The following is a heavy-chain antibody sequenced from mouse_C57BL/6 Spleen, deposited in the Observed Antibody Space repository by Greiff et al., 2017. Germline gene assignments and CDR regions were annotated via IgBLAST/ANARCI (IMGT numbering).Heavy chain of an antibody. CDR3: TGGYYGSNGDC. CDR2: IRLKSDNYAT. Sequence: EVKLVESGGGLVQPGGSMKLSCVASGFTFSNYWMNWVRQSPEKGLEWVAQIRLKSDNYATHYAESVKGRFTISRDDSKSSVYLQMNNLRAEDTGIYYCTGGYYGSNGDCWGQGTTLTVSS. CDR1: GFTFSNYW. J-gene: IGHJ2*01. V-gene: IGHV6-3*01. D-gene: IGHD1-1*01.